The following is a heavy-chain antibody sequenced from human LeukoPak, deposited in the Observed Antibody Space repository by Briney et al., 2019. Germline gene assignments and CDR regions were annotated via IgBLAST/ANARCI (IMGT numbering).Heavy chain of an antibody. Sequence: GGSLRLSCSASGFTFRNYAMSWVRRAPGRRLEWVSAITSSDGGTHYADSVKGRFTISRDNSKNTLYLQMNSLRAEDTAVYYCARGAVDTAMVFLFQHWGQGTLVTVSS. J-gene: IGHJ1*01. V-gene: IGHV3-23*01. CDR3: ARGAVDTAMVFLFQH. CDR2: ITSSDGGT. CDR1: GFTFRNYA. D-gene: IGHD5-18*01.